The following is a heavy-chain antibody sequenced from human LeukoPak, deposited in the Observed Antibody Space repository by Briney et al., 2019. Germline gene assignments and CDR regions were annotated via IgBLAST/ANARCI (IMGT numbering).Heavy chain of an antibody. V-gene: IGHV3-48*04. CDR3: ARDRQDSSGYYYEFDY. Sequence: GGSLRLSCAASGFTFSNYSMNWVRQAPGKGLERVSYISSRSSTIYYAHSVKGRITIARDNAKNSLYLQMNSLRAEDTAVYYCARDRQDSSGYYYEFDYWGQGTLVTVSS. J-gene: IGHJ4*02. CDR1: GFTFSNYS. CDR2: ISSRSSTI. D-gene: IGHD3-22*01.